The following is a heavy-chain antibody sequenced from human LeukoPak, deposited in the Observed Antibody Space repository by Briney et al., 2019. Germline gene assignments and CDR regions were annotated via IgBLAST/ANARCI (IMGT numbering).Heavy chain of an antibody. CDR1: GYTFSNHW. Sequence: GESLKISCKTSGYTFSNHWIGGVRQMPGKGLEWMGIIYPGPGAGPGGSNPIYSPSFQGQVTISADNSITTAYLQWSSLKASDTAIYYCARHSTRPNWYSPLDYWGQGTLVTVSS. V-gene: IGHV5-51*01. D-gene: IGHD2-21*01. CDR3: ARHSTRPNWYSPLDY. J-gene: IGHJ4*02. CDR2: IYPGPGAGPGGSNP.